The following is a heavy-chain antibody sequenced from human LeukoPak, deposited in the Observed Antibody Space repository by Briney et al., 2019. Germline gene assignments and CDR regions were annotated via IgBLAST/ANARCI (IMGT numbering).Heavy chain of an antibody. V-gene: IGHV1-69*05. CDR2: IIPIFGTA. J-gene: IGHJ4*02. CDR1: GGTFSSYA. CDR3: ARDGGYCSSASCYNG. D-gene: IGHD2-2*02. Sequence: SVKVSCKASGGTFSSYAISWVRQAPGQGLEWMGGIIPIFGTANYAQKFQGRVTITTDESTSTAYMELSSLRSEDTAAYYCARDGGYCSSASCYNGWGQGTLVTVSS.